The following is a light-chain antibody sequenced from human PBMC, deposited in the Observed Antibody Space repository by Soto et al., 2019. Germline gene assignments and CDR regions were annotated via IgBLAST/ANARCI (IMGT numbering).Light chain of an antibody. Sequence: QSVLTQPPSVSASPGQEVTISCAGSSSNIGGNSVSWYQQLPGTAPQPLIYDDNKRPSGISDRFSGSKSGSSATLGITGFQTGDEADYYCGSWDSSLSADVFGPGTKVTVL. CDR2: DDN. CDR3: GSWDSSLSADV. J-gene: IGLJ1*01. V-gene: IGLV1-51*01. CDR1: SSNIGGNS.